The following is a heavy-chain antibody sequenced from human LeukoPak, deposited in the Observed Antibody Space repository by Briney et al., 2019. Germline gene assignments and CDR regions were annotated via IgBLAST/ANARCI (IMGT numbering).Heavy chain of an antibody. V-gene: IGHV3-66*03. CDR3: AKADYDSSGYYGLGVDY. D-gene: IGHD3-22*01. CDR2: MYSSSST. Sequence: GGSLRLSCAASGFTVSSTYMSWVRQAPGKGLAWVSVMYSSSSTYYADSVKGRFTISRDNSKNTLYLQMNSLRAEDTAVYYCAKADYDSSGYYGLGVDYWGQGTLVTVSS. J-gene: IGHJ4*02. CDR1: GFTVSSTY.